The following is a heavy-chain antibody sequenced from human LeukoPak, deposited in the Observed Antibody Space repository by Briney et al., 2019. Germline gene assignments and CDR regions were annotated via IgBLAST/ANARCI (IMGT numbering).Heavy chain of an antibody. D-gene: IGHD1-26*01. CDR1: GFIFSDYG. CDR2: MSGSGGST. CDR3: AKGEVGATDYFDY. V-gene: IGHV3-23*01. J-gene: IGHJ4*02. Sequence: GGTLRLSCAASGFIFSDYGMSWVRQAQGKGLEWVSAMSGSGGSTYYADSVKGRFTISRDNSKNTLYLQMNSLRAEDTAVYYCAKGEVGATDYFDYWGQGTLVTVSS.